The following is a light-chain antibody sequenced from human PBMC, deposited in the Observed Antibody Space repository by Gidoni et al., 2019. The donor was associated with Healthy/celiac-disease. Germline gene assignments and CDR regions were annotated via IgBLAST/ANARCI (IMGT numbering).Light chain of an antibody. Sequence: DMQMTQSPSSLSASVGDRVTITCQASQDISNYLNWYQQKPGKAPKLLIYDASNLETGVPSRFSGSGSGTDFTFTISSLQPEDIATYYCQQYDNLPRTSFXXXTKLEIK. V-gene: IGKV1-33*01. CDR2: DAS. CDR1: QDISNY. J-gene: IGKJ2*01. CDR3: QQYDNLPRTS.